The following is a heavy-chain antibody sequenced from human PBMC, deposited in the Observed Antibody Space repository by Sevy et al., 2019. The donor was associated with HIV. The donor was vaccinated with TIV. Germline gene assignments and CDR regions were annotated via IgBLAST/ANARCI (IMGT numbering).Heavy chain of an antibody. Sequence: GGSLRLSCAASGFTVSSNYMSWVRQAPGKGLEWVSVIYSGGSTYYADSVKGRFTISRDNSKNTLYLQMNSLRAEDTAVYYCARDWDCSGGSYYYRGAFDIWGQGTMVTVSS. V-gene: IGHV3-53*01. J-gene: IGHJ3*02. CDR1: GFTVSSNY. D-gene: IGHD2-15*01. CDR2: IYSGGST. CDR3: ARDWDCSGGSYYYRGAFDI.